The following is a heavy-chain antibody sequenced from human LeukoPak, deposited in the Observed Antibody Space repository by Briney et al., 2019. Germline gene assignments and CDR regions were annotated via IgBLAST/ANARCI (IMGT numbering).Heavy chain of an antibody. CDR2: ISSSSSYI. CDR3: ARDASATPEPFDY. Sequence: GGSLRLSCAASGFTFSSYSMNWVRQAPGKGLEWVSSISSSSSYIYYADSVKGRFTISRDNAKNSLYLQMNSLRAEDTAVYYCARDASATPEPFDYWRQGTLVTVSS. J-gene: IGHJ4*02. V-gene: IGHV3-21*01. CDR1: GFTFSSYS.